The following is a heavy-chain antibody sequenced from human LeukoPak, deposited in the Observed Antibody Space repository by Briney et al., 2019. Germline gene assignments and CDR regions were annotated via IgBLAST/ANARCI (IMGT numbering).Heavy chain of an antibody. CDR1: GGSISSSSYY. CDR2: IYYSGST. CDR3: ARSSGSYFVFDY. D-gene: IGHD1-26*01. V-gene: IGHV4-39*01. Sequence: WETLSLACTVSGGSISSSSYYWGWIRQPPGKGLEWIGSIYYSGSTYYNPSLKSRVTISVDTSKNQFSLKLSSVTAADTAVYYCARSSGSYFVFDYWGQGTLVTVSS. J-gene: IGHJ4*02.